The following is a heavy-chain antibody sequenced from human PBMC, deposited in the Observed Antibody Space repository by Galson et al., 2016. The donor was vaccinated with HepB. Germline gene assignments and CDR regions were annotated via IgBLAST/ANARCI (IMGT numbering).Heavy chain of an antibody. J-gene: IGHJ4*02. CDR3: ARQRIIVGDIDS. CDR2: IYAGNSET. D-gene: IGHD1-26*01. Sequence: QSGAEVKKSGESLKISCKGSGYSFTSYWIAWVRQMPGKGLEWMGIIYAGNSETRYSPSFQGQVTISADKSIDTAYLQWSSLKASDTAMDYCARQRIIVGDIDSWGQGTLVTVSS. V-gene: IGHV5-51*01. CDR1: GYSFTSYW.